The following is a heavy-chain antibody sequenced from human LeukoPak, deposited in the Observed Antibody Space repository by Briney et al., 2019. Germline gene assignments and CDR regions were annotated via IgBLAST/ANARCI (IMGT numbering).Heavy chain of an antibody. V-gene: IGHV3-66*01. J-gene: IGHJ5*02. Sequence: GGSLRLSCAASGFTVSSNYMSWVRQAPGMWLEWVSGIYSGGSTYYADSVKGRFTISRDNSKNTLYLQMNSLRAEDTAVYYCAKKLFSGGSYWFDPWGQGTLVTVSS. CDR1: GFTVSSNY. CDR3: AKKLFSGGSYWFDP. CDR2: IYSGGST. D-gene: IGHD1-26*01.